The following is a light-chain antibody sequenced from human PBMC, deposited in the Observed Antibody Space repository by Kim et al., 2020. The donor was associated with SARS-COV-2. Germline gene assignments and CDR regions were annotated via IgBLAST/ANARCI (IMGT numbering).Light chain of an antibody. CDR3: QQYGSSPMYT. V-gene: IGKV3-20*01. Sequence: TQSLSPGERATLSCRASQSVSSSYLAWYQQKPGQAPRLLIYGASSRATGIPDRFSGSGSGTDFTLTISRLEPEDFAVYYCQQYGSSPMYTFGQGTKLEI. J-gene: IGKJ2*01. CDR2: GAS. CDR1: QSVSSSY.